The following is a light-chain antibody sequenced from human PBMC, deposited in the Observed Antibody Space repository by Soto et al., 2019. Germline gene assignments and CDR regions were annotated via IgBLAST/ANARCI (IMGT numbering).Light chain of an antibody. V-gene: IGLV2-14*01. CDR2: DVS. CDR3: SLYTNSSTFV. CDR1: SSDVGRYNY. Sequence: QSALAQPASVSGSPGQSIAISCTGTSSDVGRYNYVSWFQQHPGKAPKLMIYDVSNRPSGVSDRFSGSKSGNTASLTISGLQAEDEADYYCSLYTNSSTFVCGTGTKLTVL. J-gene: IGLJ1*01.